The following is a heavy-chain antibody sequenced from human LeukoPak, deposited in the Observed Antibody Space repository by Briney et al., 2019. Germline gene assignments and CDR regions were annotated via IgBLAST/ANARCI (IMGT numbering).Heavy chain of an antibody. V-gene: IGHV4-31*03. CDR3: ARVIAARPTTYYYYMDV. J-gene: IGHJ6*03. Sequence: PSETLSLTCTVSGGSISSGGYYWSWIRQHPGKGLEWIGYIYYSGSTYYNPSLKSRVTISVDTSKNQFSLKLSSVTAADTAVYYCARVIAARPTTYYYYMDVWGKGTTVTVSS. D-gene: IGHD6-6*01. CDR2: IYYSGST. CDR1: GGSISSGGYY.